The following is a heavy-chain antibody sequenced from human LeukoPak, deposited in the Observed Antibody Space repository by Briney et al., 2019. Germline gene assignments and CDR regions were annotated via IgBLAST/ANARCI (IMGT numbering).Heavy chain of an antibody. J-gene: IGHJ6*03. V-gene: IGHV1-2*02. CDR2: INPNSGGT. D-gene: IGHD3-3*01. CDR3: ATRPGESLEWSNYYYYYYMDV. Sequence: GASVKVSCKASGYTFTGYYMHWVRQAPGQGLEWMGWINPNSGGTNYAQKFQGRVTMTRDTSISTAYMELSRLRSDDTAVYYCATRPGESLEWSNYYYYYYMDVWGKGTTVTVSS. CDR1: GYTFTGYY.